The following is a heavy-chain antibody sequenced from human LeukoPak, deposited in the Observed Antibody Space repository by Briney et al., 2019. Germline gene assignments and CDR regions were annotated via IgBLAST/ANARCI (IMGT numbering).Heavy chain of an antibody. J-gene: IGHJ3*02. CDR3: ARDVSSGRIKDAFDI. Sequence: ASVKVSCKASGYTFTGYYMHWVRQAPGQGLGWMGWINPNSGGTNYAQKFQGRVTMTRDTSISTAYMELSRLRSDDTAVYYCARDVSSGRIKDAFDIWGQGTMVTVSS. CDR2: INPNSGGT. V-gene: IGHV1-2*02. D-gene: IGHD6-19*01. CDR1: GYTFTGYY.